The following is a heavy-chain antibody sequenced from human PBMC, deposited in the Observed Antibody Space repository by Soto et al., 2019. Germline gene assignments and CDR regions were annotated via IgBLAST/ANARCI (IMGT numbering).Heavy chain of an antibody. CDR1: GLTISDAW. Sequence: EVQLVESGGGLIYPGGSLRLSCAASGLTISDAWMNWVRQAPGKGLEWVGRIKTNTEGGTTDYAAAVKGRFTVSRDDSKNTLYLQMNSLKLEDTAVYYCTTGSVEGVWGQGTTVIVSS. CDR3: TTGSVEGV. V-gene: IGHV3-15*07. J-gene: IGHJ6*02. D-gene: IGHD2-15*01. CDR2: IKTNTEGGTT.